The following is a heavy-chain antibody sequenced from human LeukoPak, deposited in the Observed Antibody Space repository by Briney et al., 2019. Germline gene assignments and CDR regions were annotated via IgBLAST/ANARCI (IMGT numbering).Heavy chain of an antibody. CDR2: MNPNSGNT. CDR3: ARGDGYVWGSYRYDY. Sequence: ASVKVSCKASGYTFTSYDINWVRQAPGQGLEWMGWMNPNSGNTGYAQKFQGRVTMTRNTSISTAYMELSSLRSEDTAVYYCARGDGYVWGSYRYDYWGQGTLVTVSS. J-gene: IGHJ4*02. V-gene: IGHV1-8*01. CDR1: GYTFTSYD. D-gene: IGHD3-16*02.